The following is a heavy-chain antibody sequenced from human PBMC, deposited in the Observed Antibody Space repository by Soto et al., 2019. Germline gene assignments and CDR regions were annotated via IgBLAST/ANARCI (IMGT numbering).Heavy chain of an antibody. V-gene: IGHV4-4*02. CDR2: IYHSGST. Sequence: QVQLQESGPGLVKPSGTLSLTCAVSGGSISSSNWWSWVRQPPGKGLEWIGEIYHSGSTNYNPSLKSRVTVSVDKSKNQFALKLSSVTAADTAVYYCASVRGGYYYGMDVWGQGTTVTVSS. CDR1: GGSISSSNW. J-gene: IGHJ6*02. D-gene: IGHD3-10*02. CDR3: ASVRGGYYYGMDV.